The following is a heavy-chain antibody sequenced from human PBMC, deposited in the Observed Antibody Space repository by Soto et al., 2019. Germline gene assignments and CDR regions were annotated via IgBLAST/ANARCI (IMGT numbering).Heavy chain of an antibody. J-gene: IGHJ6*02. Sequence: GESLKISCSASVYIFTRYANGRVRQLPKKGLEWIGQIDPSDSYTNYSPSLQDHGTVPADNSISTAYLEWSSLKPSHTAMYDCARRYFYLYYIDCMDVWGQGTTVNVSS. CDR3: ARRYFYLYYIDCMDV. CDR1: VYIFTRYA. CDR2: IDPSDSYT. V-gene: IGHV5-10-1*01. D-gene: IGHD1-1*01.